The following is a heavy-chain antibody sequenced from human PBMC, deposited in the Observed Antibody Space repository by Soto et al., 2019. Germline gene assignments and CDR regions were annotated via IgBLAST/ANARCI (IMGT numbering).Heavy chain of an antibody. D-gene: IGHD4-17*01. CDR2: INAGNGNT. CDR1: GYTFTSYA. CDR3: ARASYGDYSVDYFDY. J-gene: IGHJ4*02. Sequence: ASVKVSCKASGYTFTSYAMHWVRQAPGQRLEWMGWINAGNGNTKYSQKFQGRVTITRDTSASTAYMELSSLRSEDTAVYYFARASYGDYSVDYFDYWGQGTLVTVSS. V-gene: IGHV1-3*01.